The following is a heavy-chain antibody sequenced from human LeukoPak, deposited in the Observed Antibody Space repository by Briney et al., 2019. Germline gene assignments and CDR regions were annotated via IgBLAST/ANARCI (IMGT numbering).Heavy chain of an antibody. D-gene: IGHD3-22*01. V-gene: IGHV3-23*01. CDR3: AKATSTNRPDYYDSSGYFVAEDAFDI. Sequence: GSLRLSCAASGFTFSSYAMSWVRQAPGKGLEWVSAISGSGGSTYYADSVKGRFTISRDNSKNTLYLQMNSLRAEDTAVYYCAKATSTNRPDYYDSSGYFVAEDAFDIWGQGTMVTVSS. CDR2: ISGSGGST. J-gene: IGHJ3*02. CDR1: GFTFSSYA.